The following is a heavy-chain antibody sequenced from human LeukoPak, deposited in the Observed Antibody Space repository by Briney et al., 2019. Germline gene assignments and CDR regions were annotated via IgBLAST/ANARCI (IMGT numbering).Heavy chain of an antibody. Sequence: GRSLRLSCTASGFTFGDYAMSWFRQAPGKGLEWVGFIRSKAYGGTTEYAASVKGRFTISRDDSKSIAYLQMNSLKTEDTAVYYCTRDDSSSWYAFDHWGQGTLVTVSS. CDR1: GFTFGDYA. V-gene: IGHV3-49*03. J-gene: IGHJ4*02. CDR3: TRDDSSSWYAFDH. D-gene: IGHD6-13*01. CDR2: IRSKAYGGTT.